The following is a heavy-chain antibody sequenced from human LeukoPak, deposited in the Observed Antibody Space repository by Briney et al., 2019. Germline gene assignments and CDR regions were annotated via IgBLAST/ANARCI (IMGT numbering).Heavy chain of an antibody. V-gene: IGHV4-34*01. CDR3: AKRWNYGRNYYIDV. CDR2: INDSGRI. J-gene: IGHJ6*03. Sequence: PSETLSLTCAVYGGSFSNYYWSWIRQPPGKGLEWIGEINDSGRINYNPSLMSRVTVSVDTSKNQFSLRLTSVTATDTAVYYCAKRWNYGRNYYIDVWGNGATVSVSS. D-gene: IGHD1-7*01. CDR1: GGSFSNYY.